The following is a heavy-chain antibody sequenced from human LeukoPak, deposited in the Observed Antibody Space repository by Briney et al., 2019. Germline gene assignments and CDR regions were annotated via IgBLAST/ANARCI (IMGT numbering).Heavy chain of an antibody. CDR2: IIPIFGTA. D-gene: IGHD6-19*01. V-gene: IGHV1-69*06. CDR1: GGTFSSYA. Sequence: SVKVSCKASGGTFSSYAISWVRQAPGQGLEWMGGIIPIFGTANYAQKFQGRVTITADKSTSTAYMELSSLRSEDTAVYYCARGNSSGWYEPYYFDYWGQGTLVTVSS. J-gene: IGHJ4*02. CDR3: ARGNSSGWYEPYYFDY.